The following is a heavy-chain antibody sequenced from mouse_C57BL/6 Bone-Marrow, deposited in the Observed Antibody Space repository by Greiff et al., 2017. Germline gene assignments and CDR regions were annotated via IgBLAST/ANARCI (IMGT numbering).Heavy chain of an antibody. Sequence: EVQLVESGGDLVKPGGSLKLSCAASGFTFSSYGMSWVRQTPDKRLEWVATISSGGSYTYYPDSVKRRFTISRDNAKNTLYLQMSSLKSEDTAMYCCARGVYYYAMDYWGQGTSVTVSS. J-gene: IGHJ4*01. CDR2: ISSGGSYT. CDR3: ARGVYYYAMDY. CDR1: GFTFSSYG. V-gene: IGHV5-6*01.